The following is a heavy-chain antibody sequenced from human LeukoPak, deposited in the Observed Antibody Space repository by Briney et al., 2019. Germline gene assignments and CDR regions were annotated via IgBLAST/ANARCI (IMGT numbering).Heavy chain of an antibody. CDR2: ISGSGGRT. V-gene: IGHV3-23*01. Sequence: PGGSLRLSCAASGFTFSSYAMSWVRQAPGKGLEWVSAISGSGGRTYYSDSVKGRFTISRDTSKNTLYLQMNSLRAEDTAVYYCAKGSPGYSYGYGDYWGQGTLVTVSS. D-gene: IGHD5-18*01. J-gene: IGHJ4*02. CDR3: AKGSPGYSYGYGDY. CDR1: GFTFSSYA.